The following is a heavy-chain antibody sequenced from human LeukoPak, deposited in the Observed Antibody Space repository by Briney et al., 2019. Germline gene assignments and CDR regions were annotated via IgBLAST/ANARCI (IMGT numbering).Heavy chain of an antibody. J-gene: IGHJ6*03. CDR1: GGSFSDYY. V-gene: IGHV4-34*01. D-gene: IGHD5-18*01. CDR3: VRVGYSYVINDWSRTGLGAYPTKYYYHMDV. CDR2: INPSGST. Sequence: SEARSLTCAVYGGSFSDYYWGWIRQPPGKGLEWIGEINPSGSTNYSPSLKSRVTISVDTSKNQFSLKLSSVAAADTAVYFCVRVGYSYVINDWSRTGLGAYPTKYYYHMDVWDKGTTVTVSS.